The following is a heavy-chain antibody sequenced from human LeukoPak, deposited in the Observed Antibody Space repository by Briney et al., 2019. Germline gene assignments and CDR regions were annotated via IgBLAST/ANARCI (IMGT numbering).Heavy chain of an antibody. V-gene: IGHV6-1*01. J-gene: IGHJ4*02. CDR2: TYYRSKWYN. Sequence: SQTLSLTCAISGDSVSSNSAAWNWLRQSPSRGLEWLGRTYYRSKWYNDYAVSAKSRITINPDTSKNQFSLQLNSVTPEDTAVYYCARVTVLAGAHVWVDYWGQGTLVTVSS. CDR3: ARVTVLAGAHVWVDY. D-gene: IGHD6-19*01. CDR1: GDSVSSNSAA.